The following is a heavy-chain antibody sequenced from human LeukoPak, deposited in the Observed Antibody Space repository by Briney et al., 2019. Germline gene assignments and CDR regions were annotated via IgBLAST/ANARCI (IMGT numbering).Heavy chain of an antibody. Sequence: HPGGSLRLSCAASGFTFSSYSMTWVRQAPGKGLEWVSYISSSTSTIYYADSVKGRFTISRDNAKNSLYLQMNGLRAEDTAVYCCARDGESFSFSFDYWGQGTLVTVSS. CDR2: ISSSTSTI. J-gene: IGHJ4*02. D-gene: IGHD1-26*01. V-gene: IGHV3-48*01. CDR3: ARDGESFSFSFDY. CDR1: GFTFSSYS.